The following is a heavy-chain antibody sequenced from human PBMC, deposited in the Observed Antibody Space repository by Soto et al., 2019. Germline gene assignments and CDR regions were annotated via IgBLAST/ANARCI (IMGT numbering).Heavy chain of an antibody. D-gene: IGHD2-8*01. CDR1: GGTFSSYA. CDR3: ARELYCNDGVCSDYYPMDV. Sequence: GASVKVSGKASGGTFSSYAFSWVRQAPGQGLEWMGGIIPIFGTPNYAQKFQGRVTITADESTSTAYMELSSLRSEDTAVYYCARELYCNDGVCSDYYPMDVWGQGTTVTVSS. CDR2: IIPIFGTP. J-gene: IGHJ6*02. V-gene: IGHV1-69*13.